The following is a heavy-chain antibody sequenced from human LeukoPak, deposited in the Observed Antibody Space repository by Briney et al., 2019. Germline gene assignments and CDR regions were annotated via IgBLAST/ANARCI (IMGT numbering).Heavy chain of an antibody. CDR1: GYTLNNYA. CDR3: ATSPGIAAPSGYYFDH. Sequence: ASVKVSCKASGYTLNNYAMNWVRQAPGQGPEWMGWINTNTGNPTYAQGFTGRFVFSVDTSVSTAYLQISSLKAEDTAVYYCATSPGIAAPSGYYFDHWGQGTLVTVSS. D-gene: IGHD6-13*01. CDR2: INTNTGNP. V-gene: IGHV7-4-1*02. J-gene: IGHJ4*02.